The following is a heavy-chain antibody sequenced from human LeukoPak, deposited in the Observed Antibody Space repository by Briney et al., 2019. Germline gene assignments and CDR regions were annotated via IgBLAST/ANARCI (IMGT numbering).Heavy chain of an antibody. CDR2: IYYSGST. J-gene: IGHJ3*02. V-gene: IGHV4-31*03. CDR1: GGSISSGGYY. D-gene: IGHD3-3*01. CDR3: ATFNLRFLEWFQDAFDI. Sequence: PSETLSLTCTVSGGSISSGGYYWSWIRQHPGKGLEWIGYIYYSGSTYYNPSLKSRVTISVDTSKNQFSLKLSSVTAADTAVYYCATFNLRFLEWFQDAFDIWGQGTMVTVSS.